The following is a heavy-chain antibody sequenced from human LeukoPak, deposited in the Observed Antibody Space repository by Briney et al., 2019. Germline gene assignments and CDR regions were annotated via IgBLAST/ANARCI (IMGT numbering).Heavy chain of an antibody. V-gene: IGHV1-8*02. Sequence: ASVKVSCKASGYTFTGYYMHWVRQATGQGLEWMGWMNPNSGNTGYAQKFQGRVTMTRNTSISTAYMELSSLRSEDTAVYYCARGPIAVAGHFDYWGQGTLVTVSS. D-gene: IGHD6-19*01. CDR1: GYTFTGYY. CDR2: MNPNSGNT. CDR3: ARGPIAVAGHFDY. J-gene: IGHJ4*02.